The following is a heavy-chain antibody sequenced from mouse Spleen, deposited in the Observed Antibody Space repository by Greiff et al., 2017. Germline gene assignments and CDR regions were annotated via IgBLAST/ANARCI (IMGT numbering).Heavy chain of an antibody. CDR2: INPSSGYT. D-gene: IGHD1-1*01. Sequence: VQLQQSGAELARPGASVKMSCKASGYTFTSYTMHWVKQRPGQGLEWIGYINPSSGYTKYNQKFKDKATLTADKSSSTAYMQLSSLTSEDSAVYYCARDGSSYDYAMDYWGQGTSVTVSS. CDR1: GYTFTSYT. J-gene: IGHJ4*01. V-gene: IGHV1-4*01. CDR3: ARDGSSYDYAMDY.